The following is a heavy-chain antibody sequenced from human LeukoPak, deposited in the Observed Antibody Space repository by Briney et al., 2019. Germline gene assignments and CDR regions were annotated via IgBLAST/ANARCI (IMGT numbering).Heavy chain of an antibody. CDR1: GGSISSGNYY. Sequence: SETLSLTCTVSGGSISSGNYYWSWISQHPEKGLEWIGYIYYSGNTYYNSSLKSRITISLDASKNQFSLKLSSVTAADTAMYYCARRIPVAGLFDYWGQGILVTVSS. J-gene: IGHJ4*02. CDR2: IYYSGNT. CDR3: ARRIPVAGLFDY. V-gene: IGHV4-31*03. D-gene: IGHD6-19*01.